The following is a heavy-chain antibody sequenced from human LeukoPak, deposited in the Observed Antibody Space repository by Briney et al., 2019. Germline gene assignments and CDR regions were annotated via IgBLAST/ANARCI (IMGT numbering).Heavy chain of an antibody. CDR1: GFTFSSYW. V-gene: IGHV3-74*01. CDR2: INSDGSST. Sequence: GGSLRLSCAASGFTFSSYWMHWVRQAPGKGLVWASRINSDGSSTSYADSMKGRFTISRDNAKNTLYLQMNSLRAEDTAVYYCAREIAAAGPYYYYGMDVWGQGTTVTVSS. D-gene: IGHD6-13*01. CDR3: AREIAAAGPYYYYGMDV. J-gene: IGHJ6*02.